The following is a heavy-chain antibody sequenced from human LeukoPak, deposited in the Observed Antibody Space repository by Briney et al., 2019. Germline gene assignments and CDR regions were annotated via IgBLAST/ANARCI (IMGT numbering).Heavy chain of an antibody. CDR1: GYTFTSYD. Sequence: ASVKVSCKASGYTFTSYDINWGRQATGQGREWMGWRNPNSGNTGNAQKFQGRVTIIRKTTIRTAYMELSSLRSEDTAVYYCARYYYDSSGYYSLRGMDVWGQGTTVTVSS. D-gene: IGHD3-22*01. CDR2: RNPNSGNT. J-gene: IGHJ6*02. CDR3: ARYYYDSSGYYSLRGMDV. V-gene: IGHV1-8*01.